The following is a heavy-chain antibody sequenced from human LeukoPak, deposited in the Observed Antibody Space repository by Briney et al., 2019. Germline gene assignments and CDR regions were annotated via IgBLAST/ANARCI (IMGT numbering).Heavy chain of an antibody. Sequence: GGSLRLSCAASGFSFSDYYMSWIRQAPGKGLECVSNIVGSGSTTDYADSVKGRFTISRDNAKNSLYLQMNSLRAEDTAVYYCVRGNYGFDYWAREPWSPSPQ. D-gene: IGHD4-11*01. CDR2: IVGSGSTT. CDR1: GFSFSDYY. CDR3: VRGNYGFDY. J-gene: IGHJ4*02. V-gene: IGHV3-11*01.